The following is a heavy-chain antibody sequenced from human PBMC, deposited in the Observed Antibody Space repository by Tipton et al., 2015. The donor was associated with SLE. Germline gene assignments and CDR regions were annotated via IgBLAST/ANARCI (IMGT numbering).Heavy chain of an antibody. CDR3: AREVYGRFPI. V-gene: IGHV4-39*07. J-gene: IGHJ4*02. Sequence: TLSLTCTVSGGSFSSGPYYWGWVRQPPGKGLEWIGSVYDSGITYYSPSLNSRVTMSVDTSKNQFSLRLTSVTAADSAVYYCAREVYGRFPIWGQGALVTVSS. CDR2: VYDSGIT. D-gene: IGHD3-10*01. CDR1: GGSFSSGPYY.